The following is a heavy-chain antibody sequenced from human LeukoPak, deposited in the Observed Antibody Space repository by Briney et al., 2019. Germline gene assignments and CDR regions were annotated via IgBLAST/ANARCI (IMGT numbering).Heavy chain of an antibody. CDR1: GGSISSNYY. J-gene: IGHJ4*02. V-gene: IGHV4-38-2*02. CDR3: ARGAPRAPFDY. CDR2: IYHSGST. Sequence: SETLSLTCTVSGGSISSNYYWGWIRQPPGKGLEWIGSIYHSGSTYYNPSLKSRVTISVDTSKNQFSLKLSSVTAADTAVYYCARGAPRAPFDYWGQGTLVTVSS.